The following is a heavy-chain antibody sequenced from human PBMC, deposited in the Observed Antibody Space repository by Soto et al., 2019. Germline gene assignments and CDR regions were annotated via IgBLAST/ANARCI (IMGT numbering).Heavy chain of an antibody. V-gene: IGHV3-48*03. Sequence: GGSLRLSCAASGFTFSSYEMNWVRQAPGKGLEWVSYISSSGSTIYYADSVKGRFTISRDNAKNSLYLQMNSLRAEVTAVYYCASPVLRYFDWLQWHYGMDVWGQGTTVTVSS. CDR2: ISSSGSTI. CDR1: GFTFSSYE. J-gene: IGHJ6*02. D-gene: IGHD3-9*01. CDR3: ASPVLRYFDWLQWHYGMDV.